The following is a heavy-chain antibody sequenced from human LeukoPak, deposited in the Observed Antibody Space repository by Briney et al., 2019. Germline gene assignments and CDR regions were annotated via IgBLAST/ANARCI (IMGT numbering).Heavy chain of an antibody. CDR2: MNPGSGNT. V-gene: IGHV1-8*01. D-gene: IGHD3-3*01. J-gene: IGHJ4*02. CDR3: TRGGIIILGVATVVDY. Sequence: ASVKVSCKASGYTFTSYDINWVRQTTGQGLERMGWMNPGSGNTGYAQKFQGRVTMTRNTSISTVYMEVSGLRSEDTAVYYCTRGGIIILGVATVVDYWGQGTLVTVSS. CDR1: GYTFTSYD.